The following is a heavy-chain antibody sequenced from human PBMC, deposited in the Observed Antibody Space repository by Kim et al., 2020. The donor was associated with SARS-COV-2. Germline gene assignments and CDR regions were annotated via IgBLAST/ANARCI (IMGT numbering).Heavy chain of an antibody. CDR3: GSESYSSPGDPIWYLDL. CDR1: GGTFSSYA. CDR2: IIPIFGTA. Sequence: SVKVSCKASGGTFSSYAISWVRQAPGQGLEWMGGIIPIFGTANYAQKFQGRVTITADESTSTAYMALSSLRSEGTAVYYCGSESYSSPGDPIWYLDLWG. V-gene: IGHV1-69*13. J-gene: IGHJ2*01. D-gene: IGHD6-13*01.